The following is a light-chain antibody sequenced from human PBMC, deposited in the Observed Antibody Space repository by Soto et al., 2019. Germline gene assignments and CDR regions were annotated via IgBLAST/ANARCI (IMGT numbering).Light chain of an antibody. V-gene: IGKV3-20*01. CDR1: QSLSNSF. CDR3: QQYGSSGT. Sequence: IGFTQSSCTLSLSPDERATLSCRASQSLSNSFIAWYQQKPGQAPRLLIYDTSSRATGIPDRFSGSGSGTDFTLTISRLESEDFAVYYCQQYGSSGTFGQGTKVAIK. J-gene: IGKJ1*01. CDR2: DTS.